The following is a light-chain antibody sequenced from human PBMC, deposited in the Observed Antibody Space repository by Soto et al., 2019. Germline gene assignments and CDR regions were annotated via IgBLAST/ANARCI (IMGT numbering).Light chain of an antibody. Sequence: EVVLTQSPATLSLSPGERATLSCRASQSVSTYLAWYQQKPGQAPRLLIYDAFNRATGIPARFSGSGSGTDFTLSISSLEPEDFAVYYCQHRVNWPLSFTFGQGTRLEIK. CDR1: QSVSTY. CDR3: QHRVNWPLSFT. J-gene: IGKJ5*01. CDR2: DAF. V-gene: IGKV3-11*01.